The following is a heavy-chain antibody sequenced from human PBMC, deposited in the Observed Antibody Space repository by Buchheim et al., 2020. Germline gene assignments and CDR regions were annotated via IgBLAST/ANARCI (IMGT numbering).Heavy chain of an antibody. J-gene: IGHJ6*03. CDR3: AKVQLERRVYMDV. CDR1: GFTFSSYW. CDR2: IKQDGSEK. Sequence: EVQLVESGGGLVQPGGSLRLSCAASGFTFSSYWMSWVRQAPGKGLEWVANIKQDGSEKYYVDSVKGRFTISRDNAKNSLYPQMNSLRAKDTAVYYCAKVQLERRVYMDVWGKGTT. V-gene: IGHV3-7*01. D-gene: IGHD1-1*01.